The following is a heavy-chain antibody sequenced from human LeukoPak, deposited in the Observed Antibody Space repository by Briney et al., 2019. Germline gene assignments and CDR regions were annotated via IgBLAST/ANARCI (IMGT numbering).Heavy chain of an antibody. D-gene: IGHD3-3*01. J-gene: IGHJ4*02. V-gene: IGHV5-10-1*01. CDR1: GYTFTRYW. CDR3: ARHSHYDFWSGYLDY. Sequence: GESLKISCKGSGYTFTRYWISWVRKMPGKGLEWMGKIDPSDSYTSYSPSFQGHVTISADKSISAAFLQWSSLKASDTAMYYCARHSHYDFWSGYLDYWGQGTWSPSPQ. CDR2: IDPSDSYT.